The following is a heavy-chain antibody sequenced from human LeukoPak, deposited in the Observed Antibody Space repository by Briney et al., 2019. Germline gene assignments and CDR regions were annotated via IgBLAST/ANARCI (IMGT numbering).Heavy chain of an antibody. D-gene: IGHD3-3*01. CDR1: GFHFSIHG. J-gene: IGHJ4*02. V-gene: IGHV3-21*01. Sequence: PGGSLRLSCAASGFHFSIHGMNWVRQAPGKGLEWVSSISSSSSYIYYADSVKGRFTISRDNAKNSLYLQMNSLRAEDTAVYYCASYDFWSGYLEDFDYWGQGTLVTVSS. CDR2: ISSSSSYI. CDR3: ASYDFWSGYLEDFDY.